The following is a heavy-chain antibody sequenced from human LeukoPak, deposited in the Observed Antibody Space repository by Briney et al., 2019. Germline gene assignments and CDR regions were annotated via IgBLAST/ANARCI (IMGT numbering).Heavy chain of an antibody. CDR3: ARRVSGYYGYYFDY. Sequence: KPSEALSLTCTVSGGSISSYYWSWIRQPPGKGLEWIGYIYYSGSTNYNPSLKSRVTISVDTSENQFSLKLSSVTAADTAVYYCARRVSGYYGYYFDYWGQGTLVTVSS. CDR2: IYYSGST. D-gene: IGHD3-22*01. CDR1: GGSISSYY. V-gene: IGHV4-59*01. J-gene: IGHJ4*02.